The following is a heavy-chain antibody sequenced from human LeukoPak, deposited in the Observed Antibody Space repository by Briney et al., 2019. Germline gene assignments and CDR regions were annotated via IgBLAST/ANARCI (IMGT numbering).Heavy chain of an antibody. CDR2: INHRGST. D-gene: IGHD3-10*01. CDR1: GESFRDYF. V-gene: IGHV4-34*01. Sequence: PSETLSLTCAVYGESFRDYFWSWIRQPPGKGLEWIGEINHRGSTNYNPSLKSRVTISVDTSKNQFSLKLSSVTAADTAVYYCARDKLLGWFGELFRYYYYYGMDVWGQGTTVTVSS. J-gene: IGHJ6*02. CDR3: ARDKLLGWFGELFRYYYYYGMDV.